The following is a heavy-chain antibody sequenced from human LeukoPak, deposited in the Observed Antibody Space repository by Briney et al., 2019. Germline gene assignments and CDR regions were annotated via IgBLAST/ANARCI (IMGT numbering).Heavy chain of an antibody. CDR1: GYTLTELS. V-gene: IGHV1-24*01. Sequence: ASVKVSCKVSGYTLTELSMHWVRQAPGKGLEWMGGFDPEDGETIYAQKFQGRVTMTEDTSTDTAYVELSSLRSEDTAVYYCATELRHDFWSGYYFDYWGQGTLVTVSS. D-gene: IGHD3-3*01. CDR3: ATELRHDFWSGYYFDY. CDR2: FDPEDGET. J-gene: IGHJ4*02.